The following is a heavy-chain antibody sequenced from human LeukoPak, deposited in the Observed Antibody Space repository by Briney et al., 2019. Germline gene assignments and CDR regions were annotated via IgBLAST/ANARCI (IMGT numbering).Heavy chain of an antibody. CDR3: AKLSQFSSSSYFDY. V-gene: IGHV3-30*02. J-gene: IGHJ4*02. CDR2: IRYDGSNK. D-gene: IGHD6-6*01. CDR1: GFTFSSYG. Sequence: GGSLRLSCAASGFTFSSYGMHWVRQAPGKGLEWVAFIRYDGSNKYYADSVKGRFTISRDNSKNTLYLQMNSLRAEDTAVYYCAKLSQFSSSSYFDYWGQGTLVTVSS.